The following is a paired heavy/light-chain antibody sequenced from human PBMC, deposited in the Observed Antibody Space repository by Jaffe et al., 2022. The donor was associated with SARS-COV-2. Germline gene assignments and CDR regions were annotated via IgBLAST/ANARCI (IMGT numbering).Heavy chain of an antibody. J-gene: IGHJ3*02. Sequence: QVQLQESGPGLVKPSETLSVTCSVSGDSVSTQFWAWIRQPPGMGLEWIGSIYYNGNVDYKPSLRSRLAMSLDTSKNQFSMSLSSVTAADTAVYFCARVWKDDTGFYLNDAFDIWGQGTRVTVSS. CDR3: ARVWKDDTGFYLNDAFDI. V-gene: IGHV4-59*02. CDR2: IYYNGNV. D-gene: IGHD2-8*02. CDR1: GDSVSTQF.
Light chain of an antibody. CDR2: EVT. J-gene: IGLJ2*01. Sequence: QSALTQPASVSGSPGQSITISCTGTSADIGSYNLVSWYQQDPGKAPKLLIYEVTKRPSGVSNRFSASKSGNTASLTISGLQAEDEADYYCCSYAGGSTVVFGVGTKLTVL. CDR3: CSYAGGSTVV. V-gene: IGLV2-23*02. CDR1: SADIGSYNL.